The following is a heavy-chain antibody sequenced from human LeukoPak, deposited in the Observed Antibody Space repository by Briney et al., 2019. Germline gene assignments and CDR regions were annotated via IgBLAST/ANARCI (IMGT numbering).Heavy chain of an antibody. CDR1: GYTFTAYY. V-gene: IGHV1-2*02. CDR3: ARGFRLSAIEDWFDP. D-gene: IGHD2-2*02. Sequence: ASVKVPCKASGYTFTAYYMHWVRLAPGQGLEWMGWITPNSGGTKYAQRFQGRVTMTRDTSISTAYMELSGLRSDDTAVYYCARGFRLSAIEDWFDPWGQGTLVTVSS. CDR2: ITPNSGGT. J-gene: IGHJ5*02.